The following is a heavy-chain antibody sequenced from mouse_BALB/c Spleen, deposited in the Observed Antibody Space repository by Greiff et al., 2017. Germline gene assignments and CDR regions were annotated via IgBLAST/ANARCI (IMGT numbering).Heavy chain of an antibody. CDR2: ISYDGSN. V-gene: IGHV3-6*02. CDR3: ARTLYDYDAMDY. D-gene: IGHD2-3*01. Sequence: EVQRVESGPGLVKPSQSLSLTCSVTGYSITSGYYWNWIRQFPGNKLEWMGYISYDGSNNYNPSLKNRISITRDTSKNQFFLKLNSVTTEDTATYYCARTLYDYDAMDYWGQGTSVTVSS. CDR1: GYSITSGYY. J-gene: IGHJ4*01.